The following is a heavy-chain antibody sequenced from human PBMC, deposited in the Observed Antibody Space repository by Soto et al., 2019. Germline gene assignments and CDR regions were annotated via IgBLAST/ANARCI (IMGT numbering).Heavy chain of an antibody. Sequence: QLQLQESGPGLVKPSETLSLTCTVSGGSISSSSYYWGWIRQPPGKGLEWIGSIYYSGSTYYNPSRKSRVTTSGDTSKTQFSLKLSSVTAADTAVYSCATLWFGESPYWGQGTLVTVSS. D-gene: IGHD3-10*01. CDR2: IYYSGST. J-gene: IGHJ4*02. CDR1: GGSISSSSYY. CDR3: ATLWFGESPY. V-gene: IGHV4-39*01.